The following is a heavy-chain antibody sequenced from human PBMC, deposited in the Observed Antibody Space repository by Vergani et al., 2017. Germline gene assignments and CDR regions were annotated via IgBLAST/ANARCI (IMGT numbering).Heavy chain of an antibody. CDR3: ADLTSATVVVSSSYYFDY. J-gene: IGHJ4*02. D-gene: IGHD2-21*01. V-gene: IGHV2-5*02. Sequence: QITLKESGPTLVKPTQTLTLTCTFSGFSLSTSGVGVGWIRQPPGKALEWLALIYWDDDKRYSPSLKSRLTITKDTSKTQVVLTMTNMDPVDTATYYCADLTSATVVVSSSYYFDYWGQGTLVTVSS. CDR1: GFSLSTSGVG. CDR2: IYWDDDK.